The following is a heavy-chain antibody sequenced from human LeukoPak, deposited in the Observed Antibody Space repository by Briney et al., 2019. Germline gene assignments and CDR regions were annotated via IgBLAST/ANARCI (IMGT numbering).Heavy chain of an antibody. Sequence: PGGSLRLSCAASGFTFSSYGMHWVRQAPGKGLGWVAVIWYDGSNKYYADSVKGRFTISRDNSKNTLYLQMNSLRAEDTAVYYCAKDQERWAVATHLDYWGQGTLVTVSS. CDR1: GFTFSSYG. D-gene: IGHD5-12*01. CDR2: IWYDGSNK. CDR3: AKDQERWAVATHLDY. V-gene: IGHV3-33*06. J-gene: IGHJ4*02.